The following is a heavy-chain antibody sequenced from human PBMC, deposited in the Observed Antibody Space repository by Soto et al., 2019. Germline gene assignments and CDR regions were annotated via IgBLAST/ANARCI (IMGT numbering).Heavy chain of an antibody. V-gene: IGHV3-13*01. Sequence: PGGSLRLSCAASGFTFSSYDMHWVRQATGKGLEWVSAIGTAGDTYYPGSVKGRFTISRENSKNSLYLQMNSLRAEDTFVYYCARESFQYYYYGMDVWGQGTTVTVSS. J-gene: IGHJ6*02. CDR1: GFTFSSYD. CDR2: IGTAGDT. CDR3: ARESFQYYYYGMDV.